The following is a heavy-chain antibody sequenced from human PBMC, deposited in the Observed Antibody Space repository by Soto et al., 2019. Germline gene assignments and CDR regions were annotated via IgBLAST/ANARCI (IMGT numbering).Heavy chain of an antibody. CDR1: GFTFSSYG. CDR2: IWYDGSNK. J-gene: IGHJ6*02. CDR3: ARDQGSLRYYYYYGMDV. V-gene: IGHV3-33*01. Sequence: QVQLVESGGGVVQPGRSLRLSCAASGFTFSSYGMHWVRQAPGKGLEWVAVIWYDGSNKYYADSVKGRFTISRDNSKNTLYLQMNSLRAEDTAVYYCARDQGSLRYYYYYGMDVWDQGTTVTVSS. D-gene: IGHD4-17*01.